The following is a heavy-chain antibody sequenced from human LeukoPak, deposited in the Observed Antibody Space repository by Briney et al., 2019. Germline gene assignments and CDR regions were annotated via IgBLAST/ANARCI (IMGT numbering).Heavy chain of an antibody. V-gene: IGHV3-74*01. Sequence: GGSLRLSCAASGFPFSSYWMHWVRQAPGKGLVWVSRINADGSSTSYADSVKGRFTISRDNAKNTLYLQMNSLRAEDTAVYYCARGSGYYGNWFDPWGQGTLVTVSS. CDR3: ARGSGYYGNWFDP. CDR2: INADGSST. CDR1: GFPFSSYW. J-gene: IGHJ5*02. D-gene: IGHD3-3*01.